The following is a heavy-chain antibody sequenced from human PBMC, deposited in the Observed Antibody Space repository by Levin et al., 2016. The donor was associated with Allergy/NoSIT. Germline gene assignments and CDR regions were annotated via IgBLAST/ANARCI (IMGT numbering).Heavy chain of an antibody. D-gene: IGHD1-1*01. CDR1: GFTFSSYG. CDR2: IGTDVSHH. Sequence: GGSLKISCAASGFTFSSYGMHWVRQAPGKGLEWVAVIGTDVSHHYYADSVKGRFTISRDNPKNTLYLQMNSLTVEDTALYYCVREGPQTVLRTAFDIWGQGTMVTVSS. V-gene: IGHV3-30*03. J-gene: IGHJ3*02. CDR3: VREGPQTVLRTAFDI.